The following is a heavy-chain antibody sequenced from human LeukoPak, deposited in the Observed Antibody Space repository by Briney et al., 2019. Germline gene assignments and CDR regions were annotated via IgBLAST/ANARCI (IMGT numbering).Heavy chain of an antibody. CDR3: ARQLLSVAPADY. CDR1: GVSISSSNSY. J-gene: IGHJ4*02. CDR2: IYYSGNT. V-gene: IGHV4-39*01. Sequence: SETLSLTCTVSGVSISSSNSYWGWIRQPPGKGLEWIGSIYYSGNTYYNASLKSQVSISIDTSKNQFSLRLSSVTAADTAVYYCARQLLSVAPADYWGQGTLVTVPS. D-gene: IGHD1-14*01.